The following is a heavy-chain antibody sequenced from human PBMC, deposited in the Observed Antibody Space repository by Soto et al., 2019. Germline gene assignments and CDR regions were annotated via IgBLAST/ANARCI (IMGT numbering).Heavy chain of an antibody. Sequence: EVQLVESGGGLVQPGGSLRLSCAASGFTFSSYIMNWVRQAPGKGLEGVSYFSSSSSTIYYADSVKGRFTISRDNAKNSLYLQMNSLRDEDTAVYYCARVFYSVAGTGGLDYWGQGTLVTVSS. V-gene: IGHV3-48*02. CDR2: FSSSSSTI. J-gene: IGHJ4*02. CDR3: ARVFYSVAGTGGLDY. D-gene: IGHD6-19*01. CDR1: GFTFSSYI.